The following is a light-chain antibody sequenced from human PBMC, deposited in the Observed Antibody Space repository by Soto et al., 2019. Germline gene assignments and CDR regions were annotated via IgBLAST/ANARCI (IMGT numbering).Light chain of an antibody. J-gene: IGKJ3*01. V-gene: IGKV1-5*03. CDR3: QQYNSYSQFT. CDR2: NAS. CDR1: QSIKNW. Sequence: IQMTQSPSTLSASVGDRVTITCRASQSIKNWLAWYQQKPGEAPKLLIYNASTLESGVPSRFSGSGSGTEFTLTISCLQPDDVATYHCQQYNSYSQFTFGPGTKVDIK.